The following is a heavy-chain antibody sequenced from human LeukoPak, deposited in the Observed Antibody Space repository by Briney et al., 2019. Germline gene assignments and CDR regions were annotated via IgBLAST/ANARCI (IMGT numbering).Heavy chain of an antibody. Sequence: GASVKVSCKASGYTFTSYGITWVRQAPGQGLEWMGWISAYNGNTNYAQKLQGRVTMTTDTSPSTAYMELRSLRSDDTAVYYCATGDSSGWVDYWRQGTLVTVSS. J-gene: IGHJ4*02. CDR3: ATGDSSGWVDY. D-gene: IGHD6-19*01. CDR2: ISAYNGNT. CDR1: GYTFTSYG. V-gene: IGHV1-18*01.